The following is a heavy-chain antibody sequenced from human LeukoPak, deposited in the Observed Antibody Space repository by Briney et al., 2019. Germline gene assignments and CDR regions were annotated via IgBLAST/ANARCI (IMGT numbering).Heavy chain of an antibody. CDR2: IHSTEST. D-gene: IGHD4-17*01. V-gene: IGHV4-59*01. J-gene: IGHJ4*02. CDR3: VRDVYGDPFDY. Sequence: SETLSLTCTVSGGSISSYYWSWIRQPPGKGLEWIGYIHSTESTIYNPSLKSRVTISVDTSKNQFSLELSSVTAADTAVYYCVRDVYGDPFDYWGQGTLVTVSS. CDR1: GGSISSYY.